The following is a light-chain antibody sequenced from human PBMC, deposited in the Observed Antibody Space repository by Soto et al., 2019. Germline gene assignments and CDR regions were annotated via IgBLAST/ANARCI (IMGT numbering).Light chain of an antibody. J-gene: IGKJ4*02. Sequence: AIQLTQSPSSLSASVGDRVTITCRASQGISSALAWYQQKPGKAPKLLIYDASSLESGVPSRFCGSGSGTELTLTVSRLQPEDFSTYYCQQFKSYPLTFGGGTKVEIK. CDR1: QGISSA. CDR2: DAS. V-gene: IGKV1-13*02. CDR3: QQFKSYPLT.